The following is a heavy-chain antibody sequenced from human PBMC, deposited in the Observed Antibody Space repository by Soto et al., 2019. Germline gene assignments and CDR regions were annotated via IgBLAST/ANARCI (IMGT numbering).Heavy chain of an antibody. Sequence: SETLSLTWTVSGGSISSYYWSWIRQPPGKGLEWIGYIYYSGSTNYNPSLKSRVTISVDTSKNQFSLKLSSVTAADTAVYYCARSLSVAGSNWFDPWGQGTLVTVSS. CDR3: ARSLSVAGSNWFDP. D-gene: IGHD6-19*01. J-gene: IGHJ5*02. CDR1: GGSISSYY. CDR2: IYYSGST. V-gene: IGHV4-59*08.